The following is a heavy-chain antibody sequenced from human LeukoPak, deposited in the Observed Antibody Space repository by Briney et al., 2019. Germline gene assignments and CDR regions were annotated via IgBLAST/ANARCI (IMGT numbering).Heavy chain of an antibody. CDR1: GFTFDDYG. CDR2: INWNGGST. Sequence: PGGSLRLSCAASGFTFDDYGMSWVRQAPGKGLEWVSGINWNGGSTGYADSVKGRFTISRDNAKNSLYLQMNSLRAEDTAVYYCARVVTWDYYYYGMDVWGQGTTVTVSS. D-gene: IGHD2-21*02. J-gene: IGHJ6*02. CDR3: ARVVTWDYYYYGMDV. V-gene: IGHV3-20*04.